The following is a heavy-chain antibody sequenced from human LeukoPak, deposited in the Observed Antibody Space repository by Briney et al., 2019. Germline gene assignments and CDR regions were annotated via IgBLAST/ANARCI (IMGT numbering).Heavy chain of an antibody. Sequence: GGSLRLSCAASGFTFSDYYMSWIRQAPGKGLEWVAVISYDGSNKYYADSVKGRFTISRDNSKNTLYLQMNSLRVEDTAVYYCAKVSAGMGDVDYWGQGTLVTVSS. D-gene: IGHD1-26*01. J-gene: IGHJ4*02. CDR2: ISYDGSNK. CDR1: GFTFSDYY. V-gene: IGHV3-30*18. CDR3: AKVSAGMGDVDY.